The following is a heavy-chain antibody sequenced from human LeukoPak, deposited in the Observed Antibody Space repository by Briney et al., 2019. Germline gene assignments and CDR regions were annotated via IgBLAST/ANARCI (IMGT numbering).Heavy chain of an antibody. CDR3: ARGPHQYSSSWYPRTLYYFDY. CDR1: GYTFTRYY. V-gene: IGHV1-2*02. Sequence: ASVKVSCKASGYTFTRYYMHWVRQARRQGLEWMRWINPNRGCTNYPQKFQCRLTMTRDTSISTAYMELSRLRSDDTAVYYCARGPHQYSSSWYPRTLYYFDYWGQGTLVTVSS. J-gene: IGHJ4*02. D-gene: IGHD6-13*01. CDR2: INPNRGCT.